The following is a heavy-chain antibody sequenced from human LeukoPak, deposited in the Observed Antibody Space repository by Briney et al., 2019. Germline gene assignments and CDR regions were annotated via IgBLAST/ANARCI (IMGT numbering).Heavy chain of an antibody. CDR3: AKGGMLKWELHSDFLFDI. Sequence: PGRSLRLSCAASGFTFDDYAMHWVRQAPGKGLEWVSGISWNSGSIGYADSVKGRFTISRDNAKNSLYLQMNSLRAEDTALYYCAKGGMLKWELHSDFLFDIWGQGTMVTVSS. CDR2: ISWNSGSI. J-gene: IGHJ3*02. CDR1: GFTFDDYA. D-gene: IGHD1-26*01. V-gene: IGHV3-9*01.